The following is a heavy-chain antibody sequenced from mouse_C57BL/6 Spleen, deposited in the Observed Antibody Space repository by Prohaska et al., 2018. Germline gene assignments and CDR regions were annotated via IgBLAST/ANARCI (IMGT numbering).Heavy chain of an antibody. V-gene: IGHV1-76*01. D-gene: IGHD1-1*01. J-gene: IGHJ3*01. CDR1: GYTFTDYY. CDR3: ARGDYYGSSYGFAY. CDR2: IYPGSGNT. Sequence: QVQLKQSGAELVRPGASVKLSCKASGYTFTDYYINWVKQRPGQGLEWIARIYPGSGNTYYNEKFKGKATLTAEKSSSTAYMQLSSLTSEDSAVYFCARGDYYGSSYGFAYWGQGTLVTVSA.